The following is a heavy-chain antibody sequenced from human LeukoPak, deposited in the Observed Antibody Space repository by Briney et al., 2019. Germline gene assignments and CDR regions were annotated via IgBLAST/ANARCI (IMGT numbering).Heavy chain of an antibody. CDR2: IIPTLGIA. D-gene: IGHD3-16*02. J-gene: IGHJ4*02. CDR1: GGTFSSYA. CDR3: ARAGSAFGGVIVDDY. Sequence: GASVKVSCKASGGTFSSYAISWVRQAPGQGLEWMGRIIPTLGIANYAQKFQGRVTITADKSTSTAYMELSSLRSEDTAVYYCARAGSAFGGVIVDDYWGQGTLVTVSS. V-gene: IGHV1-69*04.